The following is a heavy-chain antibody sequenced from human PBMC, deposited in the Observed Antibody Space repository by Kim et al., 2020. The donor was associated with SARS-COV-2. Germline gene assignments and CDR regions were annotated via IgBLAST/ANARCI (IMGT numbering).Heavy chain of an antibody. CDR3: ARHVSPSDYYDSSGYYAIDY. J-gene: IGHJ4*02. CDR2: IYYSGST. D-gene: IGHD3-22*01. Sequence: SETLSLTCTVSGGSISSSSYYWGWIRQPPGKGLEWIGSIYYSGSTYYNPSLKSRVTISVDTSKNQFSLKLSSVTAADTAVYYCARHVSPSDYYDSSGYYAIDYWGQGTLVTVSS. CDR1: GGSISSSSYY. V-gene: IGHV4-39*01.